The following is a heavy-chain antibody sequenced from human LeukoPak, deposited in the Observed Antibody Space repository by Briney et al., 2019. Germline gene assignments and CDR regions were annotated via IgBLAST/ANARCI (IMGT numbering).Heavy chain of an antibody. CDR3: AKDSAVGATTYYFDY. V-gene: IGHV3-23*01. CDR1: GFTFSSYG. CDR2: ISGSGGST. J-gene: IGHJ4*02. D-gene: IGHD1-26*01. Sequence: PGGSLRLSCAASGFTFSSYGISWVRQAPGKGLEWVSAISGSGGSTYYADSVKGRFTISRDNSKNTLYLQMNSLRAEDTAVYYCAKDSAVGATTYYFDYWGQGTLVTVSS.